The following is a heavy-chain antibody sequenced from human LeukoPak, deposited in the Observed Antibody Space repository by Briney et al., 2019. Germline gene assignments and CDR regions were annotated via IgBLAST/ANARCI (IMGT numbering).Heavy chain of an antibody. D-gene: IGHD3-3*01. CDR3: ASFYDFWSGPCDY. V-gene: IGHV4-30-4*01. CDR2: IYYSGST. CDR1: GGSISSGDYY. Sequence: SETLSLTCTVSGGSISSGDYYWSWIRQPPGKGLEWIGYIYYSGSTYYNPSLRSRVTISVDTSKNQFSLKLSSVTAADTAVYYCASFYDFWSGPCDYWGQGTLVTVSS. J-gene: IGHJ4*02.